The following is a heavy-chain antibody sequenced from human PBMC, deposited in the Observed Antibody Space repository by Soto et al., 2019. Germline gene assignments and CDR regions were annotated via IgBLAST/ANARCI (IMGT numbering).Heavy chain of an antibody. J-gene: IGHJ4*02. CDR3: AKSPARVSTEIDY. CDR2: ISYDGSNK. Sequence: GGSLRLSCAASGFTFSSYGMHWVRQAPGKGLEWVAVISYDGSNKFYADSVKGRFTISRDNSKNTLYLQMNSLRAEDTAVYYCAKSPARVSTEIDYWGQGTLVTVSS. V-gene: IGHV3-30*18. CDR1: GFTFSSYG. D-gene: IGHD4-17*01.